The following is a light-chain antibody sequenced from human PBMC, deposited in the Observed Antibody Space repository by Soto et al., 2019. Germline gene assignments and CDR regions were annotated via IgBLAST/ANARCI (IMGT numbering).Light chain of an antibody. J-gene: IGKJ2*01. CDR1: QSVLFGSNNKNC. CDR3: QQCYTTPYT. V-gene: IGKV4-1*01. Sequence: DIVMTQSPDSLAVSLGETATINCRSSQSVLFGSNNKNCLTWYQLRPGQPPKLLISWASTRESGVPDRFTDSASGTDFTLTISSLQTEDVALYYCQQCYTTPYTFGEGPNLEI. CDR2: WAS.